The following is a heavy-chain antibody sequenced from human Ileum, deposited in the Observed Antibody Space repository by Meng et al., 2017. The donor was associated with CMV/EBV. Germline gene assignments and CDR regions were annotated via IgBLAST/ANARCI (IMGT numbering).Heavy chain of an antibody. Sequence: SETLSLTCTVSGYSISSGYYWGWIRQPPGRGLEWIGSNHHSGSTYHNPSLKSRVTISVDTSKNQFSLKLSSVTAADTAVYYCAREKIERPGTLSSNGMDVWGQGTTVTVSS. CDR1: GYSISSGYY. V-gene: IGHV4-38-2*02. CDR2: NHHSGST. CDR3: AREKIERPGTLSSNGMDV. D-gene: IGHD6-13*01. J-gene: IGHJ6*02.